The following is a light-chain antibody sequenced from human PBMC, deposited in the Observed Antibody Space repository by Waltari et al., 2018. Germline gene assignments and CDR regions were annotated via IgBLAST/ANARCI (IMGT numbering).Light chain of an antibody. CDR1: ISNIGSNT. CDR2: TND. CDR3: ATWDDRLNGAV. V-gene: IGLV1-44*01. Sequence: QSILTQPPSASGPPGQRVTISCSGSISNIGSNTVNWYQQFPGTAPKLVISTNDQRPSGVPDRVSGSKSGTSASLAISGLQSEDEADYYCATWDDRLNGAVFGGGTKLTV. J-gene: IGLJ3*02.